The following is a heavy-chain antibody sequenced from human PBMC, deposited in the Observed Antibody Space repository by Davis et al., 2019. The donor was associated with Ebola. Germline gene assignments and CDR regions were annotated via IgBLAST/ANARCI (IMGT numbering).Heavy chain of an antibody. CDR2: IYHSGST. CDR1: GSSTNRGFS. D-gene: IGHD3-10*01. Sequence: SETRSPTCTVPGSSTNRGFSWGWIRQPPGKGLEWIGSIYHSGSTNYSPSLKSRVTISADTSKNQFSLRLRSVTAADTAVYYCARDRYAATMVRFYNWFDPWGQGTLVTVSS. J-gene: IGHJ5*02. CDR3: ARDRYAATMVRFYNWFDP. V-gene: IGHV4-38-2*02.